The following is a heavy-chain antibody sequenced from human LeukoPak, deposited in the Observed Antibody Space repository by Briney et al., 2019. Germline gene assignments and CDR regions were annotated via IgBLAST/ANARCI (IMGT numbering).Heavy chain of an antibody. J-gene: IGHJ3*02. D-gene: IGHD2-2*01. CDR3: ARQKCTSASCLTKNAFDI. Sequence: SETLSLICTVSGDSISRGDYSWGWIRQPSGKGLEWFGYIFHTGNSYYNPSLESRVTISVDTPKNQFSLDLSSVTAADTAVYYCARQKCTSASCLTKNAFDIWGQGTMVTVSS. V-gene: IGHV4-30-2*01. CDR2: IFHTGNS. CDR1: GDSISRGDYS.